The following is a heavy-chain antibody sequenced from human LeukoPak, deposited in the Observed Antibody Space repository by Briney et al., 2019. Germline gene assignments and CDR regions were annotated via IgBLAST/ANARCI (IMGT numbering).Heavy chain of an antibody. CDR2: IGTSSTTI. V-gene: IGHV3-48*01. CDR3: ARFAAGGSYYYYMDV. CDR1: GFTFSSYT. D-gene: IGHD6-25*01. J-gene: IGHJ6*03. Sequence: GGSLRLSCAASGFTFSSYTMNWVRQPPGKGLEWVSNIGTSSTTIYYADSVKGRFTISRDIAKNSLYLQMNSLRADDTAVYYCARFAAGGSYYYYMDVWGKGTTVTVPS.